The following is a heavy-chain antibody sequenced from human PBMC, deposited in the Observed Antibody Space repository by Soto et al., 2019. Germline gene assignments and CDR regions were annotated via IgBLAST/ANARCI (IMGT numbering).Heavy chain of an antibody. CDR1: GDSVSSNDAC. J-gene: IGHJ4*02. Sequence: QVQLQQSGPGLVKPSQTLSLTCAISGDSVSSNDACWNWIRQSPSRGLEWLGRTFYRSEWHYDYAASVRSRISINPDTTKNQLSLHLNSVTPEDTAVYYCAREVAFVRGVINHFDHWGQGTLVTVSS. CDR3: AREVAFVRGVINHFDH. CDR2: TFYRSEWHY. V-gene: IGHV6-1*01. D-gene: IGHD3-10*01.